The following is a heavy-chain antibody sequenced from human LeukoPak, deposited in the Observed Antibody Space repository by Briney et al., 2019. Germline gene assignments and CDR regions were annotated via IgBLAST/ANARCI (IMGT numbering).Heavy chain of an antibody. CDR2: IYYSGST. D-gene: IGHD4-11*01. CDR1: GGSVSSGSYY. J-gene: IGHJ4*02. Sequence: SETLSLTCTVSGGSVSSGSYYWSWVRQPPGKGLEWIGYIYYSGSTNYNPSLKSRVTISVDTSKNQFSLKLSSVTAADTAVYCCARGDSNYVANYWGQGTLVTVSS. CDR3: ARGDSNYVANY. V-gene: IGHV4-61*01.